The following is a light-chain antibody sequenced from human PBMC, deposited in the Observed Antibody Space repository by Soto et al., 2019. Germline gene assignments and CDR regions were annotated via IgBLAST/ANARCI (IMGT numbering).Light chain of an antibody. CDR2: AKS. Sequence: AIRMTQSPSSLSASTGDRVTITCRASQDVSSFLAWYQRKPGKAPNLLIYAKSTLQGGVPSRFSGSGSGTEFTLTISSLQPEDFGTYYCQQYSTFPLTFGGGTKVEIK. CDR1: QDVSSF. V-gene: IGKV1-8*01. CDR3: QQYSTFPLT. J-gene: IGKJ4*01.